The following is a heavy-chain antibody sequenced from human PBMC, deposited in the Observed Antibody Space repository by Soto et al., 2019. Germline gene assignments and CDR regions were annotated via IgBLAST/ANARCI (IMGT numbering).Heavy chain of an antibody. J-gene: IGHJ4*02. Sequence: GGSLRLSCAASGCSFSKFAMHWVRQSPGKGLECVAVIWFDGSKRDYADSVKGRFTVSRDNSENTLSLQMNNLRAEDTGVYYCAREGHSSGYPVYFQSLGQGTAVNVSS. D-gene: IGHD3-22*01. CDR1: GCSFSKFA. V-gene: IGHV3-33*01. CDR3: AREGHSSGYPVYFQS. CDR2: IWFDGSKR.